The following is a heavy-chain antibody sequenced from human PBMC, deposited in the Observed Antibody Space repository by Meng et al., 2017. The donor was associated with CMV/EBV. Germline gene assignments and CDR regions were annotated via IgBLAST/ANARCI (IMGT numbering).Heavy chain of an antibody. J-gene: IGHJ4*02. Sequence: CAASGFTCSSNYMSWVRQAPGKGLEWVSVIYSGGSTYYADSVKGRFTISRDNSKNTLYLQMNSLRAEDTAVYYCARLIAAAPYYFDYWGQGTLVTVSS. V-gene: IGHV3-53*01. D-gene: IGHD6-13*01. CDR1: GFTCSSNY. CDR3: ARLIAAAPYYFDY. CDR2: IYSGGST.